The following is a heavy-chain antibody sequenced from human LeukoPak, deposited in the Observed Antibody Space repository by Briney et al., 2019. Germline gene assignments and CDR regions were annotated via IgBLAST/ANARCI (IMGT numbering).Heavy chain of an antibody. D-gene: IGHD3-10*01. CDR3: ARAGFTFSDYFGSFFDY. V-gene: IGHV3-23*01. CDR2: INGSGGST. Sequence: GGSLRLSCAASGFTFSSYAMTWVRQAPGKGLEWVSDINGSGGSTYYADSVKGRFTISRDNAKNSLYLQMNSLRAEGTAVYYCARAGFTFSDYFGSFFDYWGQGTLVTVSS. CDR1: GFTFSSYA. J-gene: IGHJ4*02.